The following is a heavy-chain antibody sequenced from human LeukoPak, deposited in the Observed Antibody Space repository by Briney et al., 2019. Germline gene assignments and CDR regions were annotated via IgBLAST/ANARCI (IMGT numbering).Heavy chain of an antibody. D-gene: IGHD3-22*01. Sequence: SVKVSCKASGGTFSNYAINWVRQAPGQGLEWMGGIIPIFGTANYAQKFQGKVTITADGSTSTAYIELSSLRSEDTAIYYCARGWDYDSGGRPTAYVYWGQGTLVSVSS. J-gene: IGHJ4*02. CDR3: ARGWDYDSGGRPTAYVY. CDR2: IIPIFGTA. V-gene: IGHV1-69*13. CDR1: GGTFSNYA.